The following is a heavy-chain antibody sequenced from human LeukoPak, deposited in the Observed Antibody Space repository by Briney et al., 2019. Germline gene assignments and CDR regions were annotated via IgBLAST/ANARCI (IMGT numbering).Heavy chain of an antibody. D-gene: IGHD3-22*01. Sequence: GGSLRLSCAASGFTFSIYSINWVRQAPGKGLEWVSFITGNSNYIYYADSVKGRFTISRDNAKNSLYLQMNSLRAEDTAVYYCARGYYYDSSGLAEWYFDLWGRGTLVTVSS. J-gene: IGHJ2*01. V-gene: IGHV3-21*01. CDR2: ITGNSNYI. CDR3: ARGYYYDSSGLAEWYFDL. CDR1: GFTFSIYS.